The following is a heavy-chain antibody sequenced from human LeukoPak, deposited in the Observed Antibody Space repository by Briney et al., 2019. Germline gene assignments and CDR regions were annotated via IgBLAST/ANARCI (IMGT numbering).Heavy chain of an antibody. Sequence: SETLSLTCTVSGGSISSYYWSWIRQPAGKGLEWIGHIYTSRSTNYNPSLKSRVTMSVDTSKNQFSLKLSSVTAADTAVYYCARSPLAGHDAFDIWGQGTMVTVSS. CDR1: GGSISSYY. V-gene: IGHV4-4*07. J-gene: IGHJ3*02. D-gene: IGHD6-13*01. CDR2: IYTSRST. CDR3: ARSPLAGHDAFDI.